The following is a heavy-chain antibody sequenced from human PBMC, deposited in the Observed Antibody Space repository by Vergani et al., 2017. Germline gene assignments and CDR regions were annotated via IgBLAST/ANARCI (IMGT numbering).Heavy chain of an antibody. CDR3: AGKYAMGRWYWFDP. V-gene: IGHV4-39*07. Sequence: QLQLQESGPGLVKPSETLSLTCTVSGGSISSSSYYWGWIRQPPGKGLEWIGSIYYSGSTYYNPSLKSRVTISVETSKNQFSLKLSSVTAADTAVYYCAGKYAMGRWYWFDPWGQGTLVTVSS. CDR2: IYYSGST. CDR1: GGSISSSSYY. J-gene: IGHJ5*02. D-gene: IGHD2-8*01.